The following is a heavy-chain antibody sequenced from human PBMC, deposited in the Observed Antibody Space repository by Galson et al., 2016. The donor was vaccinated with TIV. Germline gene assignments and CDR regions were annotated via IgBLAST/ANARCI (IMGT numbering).Heavy chain of an antibody. V-gene: IGHV3-30*02. CDR2: IRYDGTNK. J-gene: IGHJ4*02. Sequence: SLRLSCAASGLTFSTSAMHWVRQAPGKGLEWVAYIRYDGTNKFYGDFVKGRFTISRDNSKTTLYLEMNSLRTEDTAVYYCAKERRHHYDSLDFWGQGTLVTVS. CDR1: GLTFSTSA. D-gene: IGHD3-22*01. CDR3: AKERRHHYDSLDF.